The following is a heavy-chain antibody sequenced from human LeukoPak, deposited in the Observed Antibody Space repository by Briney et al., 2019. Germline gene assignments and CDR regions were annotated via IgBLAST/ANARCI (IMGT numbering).Heavy chain of an antibody. D-gene: IGHD6-13*01. CDR2: ISGNSGRT. CDR3: AKSTSSWERVDY. CDR1: GFTFSSYA. V-gene: IGHV3-23*01. Sequence: GGSLRLSCAASGFTFSSYAQSWVRQAPGKGLEWVSSISGNSGRTYYADSVKGRFSISRDNSNNTLYLQMNSLRAEDAAVYYCAKSTSSWERVDYWGQGTLVTVSS. J-gene: IGHJ4*02.